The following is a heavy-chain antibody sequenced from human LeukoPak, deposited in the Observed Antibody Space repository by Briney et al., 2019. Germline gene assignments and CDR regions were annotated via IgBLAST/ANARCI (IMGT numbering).Heavy chain of an antibody. CDR1: GGTFSSYA. V-gene: IGHV1-69*06. Sequence: SVKVSCKASGGTFSSYAISGGRQAPGQGLEWMGGIIPIFGTANYAQKFQGRVTITADKSTSTAYMELSSLRSEDTAVYYCARGGDSDAFDIWGQGTMVTVSS. CDR3: ARGGDSDAFDI. J-gene: IGHJ3*02. D-gene: IGHD2-21*02. CDR2: IIPIFGTA.